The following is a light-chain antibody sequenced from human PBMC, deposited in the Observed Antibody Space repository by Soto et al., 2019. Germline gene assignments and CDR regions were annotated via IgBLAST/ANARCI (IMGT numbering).Light chain of an antibody. J-gene: IGLJ2*01. V-gene: IGLV4-69*01. CDR1: SGHSSYA. Sequence: QLVLTQSPSASASLGASGTLSCTLISGHSSYAIAWHQQQPEKGPRYLMKLNSDGSHSKGDGIPDRFSGSSSGAERYLTISSLQSEDEADYYCQTWGTGIAVFGGGTKLTVL. CDR3: QTWGTGIAV. CDR2: LNSDGSH.